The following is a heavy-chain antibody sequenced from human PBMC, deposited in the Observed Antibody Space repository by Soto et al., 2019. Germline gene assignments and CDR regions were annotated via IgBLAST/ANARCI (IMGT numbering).Heavy chain of an antibody. CDR2: MNPNSGNT. Sequence: ASVKVSCKASGYTFTSYDINWVRQATGQGLEWMGWMNPNSGNTGYAQKFQGRVTMTRNTSISTAYMELSSLRSEDTAVYYCATRYYDYIWGSYRYTYWFDPWGQGTLVTVSS. D-gene: IGHD3-16*02. CDR3: ATRYYDYIWGSYRYTYWFDP. V-gene: IGHV1-8*01. J-gene: IGHJ5*02. CDR1: GYTFTSYD.